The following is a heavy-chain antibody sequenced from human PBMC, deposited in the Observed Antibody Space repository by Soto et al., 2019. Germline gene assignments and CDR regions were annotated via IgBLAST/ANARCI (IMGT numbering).Heavy chain of an antibody. J-gene: IGHJ6*02. CDR2: TYYRSKWYN. CDR1: GNSFSPIIAA. V-gene: IGHV6-1*01. D-gene: IGHD6-19*01. CDR3: AKGFGYSSGVFDDYYYYCGMDV. Sequence: PLQTHSLTCAIHGNSFSPIIAASNWIRHSPARGLELLVRTYYRSKWYNDYVVSVKSRITINPDTSKNQFSLQLNSVTPEDTAVYYCAKGFGYSSGVFDDYYYYCGMDVWGQGTTVTVSS.